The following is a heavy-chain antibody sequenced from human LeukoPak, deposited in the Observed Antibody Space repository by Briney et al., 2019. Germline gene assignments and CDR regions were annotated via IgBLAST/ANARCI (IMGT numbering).Heavy chain of an antibody. Sequence: SETLSLTCTVSGGSISSYYWSWIRQPPGKGLEWIGYIYYSGSTNYNPSLKSRVTISVDTSKNQFSLKLSSVTAADTAVYYCAGEDGRSGYDDFRGQGTLVTVSS. CDR2: IYYSGST. CDR3: AGEDGRSGYDDF. CDR1: GGSISSYY. J-gene: IGHJ4*02. D-gene: IGHD5-12*01. V-gene: IGHV4-59*01.